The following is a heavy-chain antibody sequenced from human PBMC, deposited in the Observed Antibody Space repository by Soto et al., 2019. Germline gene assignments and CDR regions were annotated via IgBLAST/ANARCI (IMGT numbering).Heavy chain of an antibody. V-gene: IGHV1-69*13. CDR1: GGTFSSYA. CDR2: IIPIFGTA. Sequence: SVKVSCKASGGTFSSYAISWVRQAPGQGLEWMGGIIPIFGTANYAQKFQGRVTITADESTSTAYMELSSLRSEDTAVYYCARSVVPAAYYYYGMDVWGQGTTVTVS. D-gene: IGHD2-2*01. J-gene: IGHJ6*02. CDR3: ARSVVPAAYYYYGMDV.